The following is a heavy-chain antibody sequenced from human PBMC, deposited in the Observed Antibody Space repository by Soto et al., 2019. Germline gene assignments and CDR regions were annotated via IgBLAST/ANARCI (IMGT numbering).Heavy chain of an antibody. Sequence: SETLSLTCTVSGGSVSSGSYYWSWIRQPPGKGLEWIGYIYYSGSTNYNPSLKSRVTISVDTSKNQFSLKLSSVTAADTAVYYCARVHDSSGVLVYWGQGTLVTVSS. D-gene: IGHD3-22*01. CDR3: ARVHDSSGVLVY. CDR1: GGSVSSGSYY. CDR2: IYYSGST. J-gene: IGHJ4*02. V-gene: IGHV4-61*01.